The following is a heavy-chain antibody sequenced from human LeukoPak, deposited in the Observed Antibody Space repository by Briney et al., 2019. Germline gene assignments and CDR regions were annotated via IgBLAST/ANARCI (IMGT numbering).Heavy chain of an antibody. D-gene: IGHD5-18*01. CDR2: INHSGRT. J-gene: IGHJ5*02. V-gene: IGHV4-34*01. CDR1: GGSFSGYY. CDR3: ARHRRYSYGPFDP. Sequence: PDTLSLTCAVYGGSFSGYYWSWILQPPGKGLEWIGEINHSGRTNYNPSLKSRVTISVDTSKNQFSLKLSSVTAADTAVYYCARHRRYSYGPFDPWGQGTLVTVSS.